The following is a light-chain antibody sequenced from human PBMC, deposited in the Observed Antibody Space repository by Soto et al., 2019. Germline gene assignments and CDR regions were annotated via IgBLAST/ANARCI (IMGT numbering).Light chain of an antibody. CDR3: QQYTTWPPT. CDR2: GAS. J-gene: IGKJ3*01. V-gene: IGKV3-15*01. Sequence: EIVLTISPSTLSLSQSERATLSCRASQIVSSNLAWYQQKPGQAPRLLIYGASTRATGIPARFSGSGSGTEFTLTISSLQSEDFAVYYCQQYTTWPPTFGPGTKVDIK. CDR1: QIVSSN.